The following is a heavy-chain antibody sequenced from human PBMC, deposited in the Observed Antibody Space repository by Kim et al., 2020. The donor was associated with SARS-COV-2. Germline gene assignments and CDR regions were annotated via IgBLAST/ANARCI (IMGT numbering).Heavy chain of an antibody. CDR3: ARDGESWNHYGSGSYVSPGIPPSMDV. CDR1: GGTFSSYA. Sequence: SVKVSCKASGGTFSSYAISWVRQAPGQGLEWMGGIIPIFGTVNYAQKFQGRVTITADESTSTAYMELISLRSEDTAVYYCARDGESWNHYGSGSYVSPGIPPSMDVWGQGTTVTVSS. D-gene: IGHD3-10*01. V-gene: IGHV1-69*13. J-gene: IGHJ6*02. CDR2: IIPIFGTV.